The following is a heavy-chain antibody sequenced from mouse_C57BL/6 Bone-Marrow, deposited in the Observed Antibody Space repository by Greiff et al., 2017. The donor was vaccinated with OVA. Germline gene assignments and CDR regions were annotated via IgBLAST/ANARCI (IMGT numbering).Heavy chain of an antibody. CDR1: GFNIKDDY. CDR2: IDPENGDT. D-gene: IGHD2-5*01. Sequence: VQLKESGAELVRPGASVKLSCTASGFNIKDDYMHWVKQRPEQGLEWIGWIDPENGDTEYASKFQGKATITADTSSNTAYLQLSSLTSEDTAVYCCTTYSNYVDYWGQGTTLTVSS. CDR3: TTYSNYVDY. J-gene: IGHJ2*01. V-gene: IGHV14-4*01.